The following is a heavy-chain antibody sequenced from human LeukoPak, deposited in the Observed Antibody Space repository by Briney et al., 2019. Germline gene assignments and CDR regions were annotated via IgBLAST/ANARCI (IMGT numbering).Heavy chain of an antibody. D-gene: IGHD6-19*01. CDR3: AKDEPGISATRPDY. J-gene: IGHJ4*02. CDR2: ISYDGSNK. V-gene: IGHV3-30*18. Sequence: SLRLSCAASGFTFSLFGMHWVRQAPGKGLEWVALISYDGSNKWYADSVEGRFTTSRDNSKNTLYLQMSSLRAEDTAVYYCAKDEPGISATRPDYWGQGTLVSVSS. CDR1: GFTFSLFG.